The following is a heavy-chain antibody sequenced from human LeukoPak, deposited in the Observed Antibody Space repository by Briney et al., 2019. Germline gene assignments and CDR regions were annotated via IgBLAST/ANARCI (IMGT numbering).Heavy chain of an antibody. V-gene: IGHV3-21*01. D-gene: IGHD6-13*01. Sequence: PGGSLRLSCAASGFTFSSYSMNWVRQAPGKGLEWVSSISSSSSYIYYADSVKGRFTISRDNAKNSLYLQMNSLRAEDTAVYYCARVAGRHYYYGMDVWGQGTTVTVSS. CDR2: ISSSSSYI. CDR1: GFTFSSYS. CDR3: ARVAGRHYYYGMDV. J-gene: IGHJ6*02.